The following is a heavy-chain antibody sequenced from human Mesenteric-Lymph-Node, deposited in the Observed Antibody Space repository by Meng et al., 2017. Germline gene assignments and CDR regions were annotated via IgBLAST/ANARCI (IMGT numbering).Heavy chain of an antibody. CDR1: GFTFSSCA. D-gene: IGHD3/OR15-3a*01. CDR2: ISHDGDIK. Sequence: GESLKISCAASGFTFSSCAMSWVRQAPGKGLEWVSAISHDGDIKPYADSVRGRFTISRDDSKNTLYLQMNSLRVEDTAIYYCAKSHYGSDIWYFDSWGQGTLVTVSS. V-gene: IGHV3-23*01. J-gene: IGHJ4*02. CDR3: AKSHYGSDIWYFDS.